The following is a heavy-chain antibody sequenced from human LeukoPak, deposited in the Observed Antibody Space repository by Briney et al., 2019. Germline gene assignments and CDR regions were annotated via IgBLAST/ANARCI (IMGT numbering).Heavy chain of an antibody. CDR2: IYSGGTT. J-gene: IGHJ4*02. V-gene: IGHV3-66*01. CDR3: ARDQYSYAHAAH. Sequence: GGSLRLSCTASGFAFSFFAMSWVRQAPGKGLEWVSVIYSGGTTYYADSVKGRFTISRDNSKNTLHLQMNSLRAEDTAVYYCARDQYSYAHAAHWGQGTLVTVSS. CDR1: GFAFSFFA. D-gene: IGHD5-18*01.